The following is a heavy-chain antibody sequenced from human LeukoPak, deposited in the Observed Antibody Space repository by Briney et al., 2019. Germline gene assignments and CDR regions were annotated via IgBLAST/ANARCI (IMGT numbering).Heavy chain of an antibody. CDR2: IYHSGST. V-gene: IGHV4-38-2*01. J-gene: IGHJ4*02. CDR3: ARAVTIFGVGG. CDR1: GYSISSDYY. Sequence: SETLSLTCAVSGYSISSDYYRGWIRPPPGEGLEWIGSIYHSGSTYYNPSLKSRVTISVDTSKNQFSLKLSSVTAADTAVYYCARAVTIFGVGGWGQGTLVTVSS. D-gene: IGHD3-3*01.